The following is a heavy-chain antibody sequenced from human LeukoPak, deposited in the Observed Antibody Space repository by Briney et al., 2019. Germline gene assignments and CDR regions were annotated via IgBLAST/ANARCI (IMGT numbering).Heavy chain of an antibody. CDR2: ISYDGSNK. J-gene: IGHJ3*02. D-gene: IGHD3-9*01. V-gene: IGHV3-30*04. CDR3: ATNYEILSGYPKNYYFHI. CDR1: GFTFSSYA. Sequence: PGRSLRLSCAASGFTFSSYAMHWVRQAPGKGLEWVAVISYDGSNKYYADSVKGRFTISRDNSKNTLYLQMNSLRAEDTAVYYCATNYEILSGYPKNYYFHIWGQGTMVTVSS.